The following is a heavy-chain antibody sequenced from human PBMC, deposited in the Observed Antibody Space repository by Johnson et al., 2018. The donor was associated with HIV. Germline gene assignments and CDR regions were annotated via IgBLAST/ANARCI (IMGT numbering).Heavy chain of an antibody. CDR1: GFTFSNYA. J-gene: IGHJ3*02. D-gene: IGHD6-13*01. Sequence: QVQLVESGGGVVQAGRSLRLSCAASGFTFSNYAMHWVRQAPGKGLEWVAVIWYNGSNKYYADSVKGRFTISRDNSKNTLYLEMNSLRAEDTAVYYCVRRPFGAAPGADTFDIWGQGTMVTVSS. CDR3: VRRPFGAAPGADTFDI. V-gene: IGHV3-33*08. CDR2: IWYNGSNK.